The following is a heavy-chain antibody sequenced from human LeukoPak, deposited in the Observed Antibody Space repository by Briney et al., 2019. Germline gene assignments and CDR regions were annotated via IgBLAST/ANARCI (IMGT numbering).Heavy chain of an antibody. CDR2: ISYDGGNK. Sequence: GGSLRLSCAASGFTFSSYAMHWVRQAPGKGLEWVAVISYDGGNKYYADSVKGRFTISRDNSKNTLYLQMNSLRAEDTAVYYCARDFTPEYYYYGMDVWGQGTTVTVSS. CDR1: GFTFSSYA. J-gene: IGHJ6*02. V-gene: IGHV3-30-3*01. CDR3: ARDFTPEYYYYGMDV.